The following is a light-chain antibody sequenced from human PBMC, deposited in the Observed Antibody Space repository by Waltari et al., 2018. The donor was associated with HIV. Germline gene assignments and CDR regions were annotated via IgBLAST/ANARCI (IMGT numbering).Light chain of an antibody. CDR1: SSDVVGFNY. V-gene: IGLV2-14*03. CDR3: SSYTSSSTLVV. J-gene: IGLJ2*01. Sequence: QSALTQPASVSGSPGPSITLSCTGTSSDVVGFNYVSLYQHHPGKAPKLMIYDVTSRPSGVSNRFSGSKSGNTASLTISGLQAEDEADYYCSSYTSSSTLVVFGGGTKLTVL. CDR2: DVT.